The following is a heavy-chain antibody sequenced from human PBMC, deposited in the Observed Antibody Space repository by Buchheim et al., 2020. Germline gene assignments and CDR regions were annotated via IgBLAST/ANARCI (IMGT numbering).Heavy chain of an antibody. CDR3: ARASKTDTAMVRGYNWFDP. J-gene: IGHJ5*02. CDR1: CGSFSGYY. Sequence: QVQLQQWGAGLLKPSETLSLTRAVFCGSFSGYYWSWIRQPPGTGLEWIGEINHSGSTNYNPSLKSRVTISVDTSKNQFSLKLSSVTAADTAVYYCARASKTDTAMVRGYNWFDPWGQGTL. CDR2: INHSGST. D-gene: IGHD5-18*01. V-gene: IGHV4-34*01.